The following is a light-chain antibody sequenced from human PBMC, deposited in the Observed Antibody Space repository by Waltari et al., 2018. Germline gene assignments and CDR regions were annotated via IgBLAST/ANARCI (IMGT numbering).Light chain of an antibody. CDR2: LTS. V-gene: IGKV2-28*01. CDR1: QSLLHSNGYYY. J-gene: IGKJ2*01. CDR3: MQPLQSPRT. Sequence: DIVMTQSPLSLSVPPGSPASLPCRPSQSLLHSNGYYYLDWYLQKPGQSPQLLMYLTSHRASGAPDRFSGSGSGTDFTLKISRVEAEDVGVYYCMQPLQSPRTFGQGTKLEIK.